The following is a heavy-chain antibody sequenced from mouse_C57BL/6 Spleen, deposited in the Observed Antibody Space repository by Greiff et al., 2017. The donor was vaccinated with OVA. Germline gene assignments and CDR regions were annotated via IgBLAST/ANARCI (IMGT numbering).Heavy chain of an antibody. CDR2: IDPSDSET. V-gene: IGHV1-52*01. D-gene: IGHD2-5*01. CDR3: ARYGSYYSNYEDAMDY. J-gene: IGHJ4*01. Sequence: QVQLQQPGAELVRPGSSVKLSCKASGYTFTSYWMHWVKQRPIQGLEWIGNIDPSDSETHYNQKFKDKATLTVDKSSSTAYMQLSSLTSEDSAVYDCARYGSYYSNYEDAMDYWGQGTSVTVSS. CDR1: GYTFTSYW.